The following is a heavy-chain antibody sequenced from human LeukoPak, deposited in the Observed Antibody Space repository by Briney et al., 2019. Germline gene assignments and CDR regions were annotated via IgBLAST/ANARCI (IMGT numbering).Heavy chain of an antibody. CDR1: GFTFSSYG. J-gene: IGHJ4*02. Sequence: QPGRPLLLSCAAAGFTFSSYGMQGGRQAPGKGLERGAVIWYDGSNKYYADSVKGRFTISRDNSKNTLYLQMNSLRAEDTAVYYCARAARYYDSSGQGAGFDYWGQGTLVTVSS. D-gene: IGHD3-22*01. CDR2: IWYDGSNK. V-gene: IGHV3-33*01. CDR3: ARAARYYDSSGQGAGFDY.